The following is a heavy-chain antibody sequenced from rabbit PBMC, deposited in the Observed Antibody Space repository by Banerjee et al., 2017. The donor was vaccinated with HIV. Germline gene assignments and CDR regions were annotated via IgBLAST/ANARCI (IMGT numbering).Heavy chain of an antibody. CDR3: ARSSSYYSPINL. D-gene: IGHD8-1*01. CDR2: IYAGSVGST. CDR1: GFTISSSYY. J-gene: IGHJ4*01. Sequence: QSLEESGGDLVKPGASLTPTCKASGFTISSSYYMCWVRQAPGKGLEWIACIYAGSVGSTYYASWAKGRFTISKTSSTTVTLQMTSLTAADTATYFCARSSSYYSPINLWGPGTLVTVS. V-gene: IGHV1S40*01.